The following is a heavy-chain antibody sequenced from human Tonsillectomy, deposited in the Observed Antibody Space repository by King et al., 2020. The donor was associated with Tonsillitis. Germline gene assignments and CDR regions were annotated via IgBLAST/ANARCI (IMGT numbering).Heavy chain of an antibody. J-gene: IGHJ5*02. CDR1: GGTFSNYA. V-gene: IGHV1-69*01. D-gene: IGHD2-2*02. CDR3: ARGSAIPSPWFDT. Sequence: QLVQSGAEVKKPGSSVKVSCKASGGTFSNYAFSWVRQAPGQGLVWIGGIIPIFDTAKYAEKLQGRLIITADESTSTAYMELTSLTSEDTAVYYCARGSAIPSPWFDTWGQGTLVIVSS. CDR2: IIPIFDTA.